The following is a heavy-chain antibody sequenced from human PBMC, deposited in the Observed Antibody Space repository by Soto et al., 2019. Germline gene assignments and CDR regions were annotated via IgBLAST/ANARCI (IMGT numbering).Heavy chain of an antibody. V-gene: IGHV1-69*01. CDR3: ARPTRPSIFNCYDDIGYGAAFET. Sequence: QVQLVQSGAEVKNPGSSVRVSCKASGGTFSSYALTWLRQAPGQGLESMGGIIPIFATTNDAQKFQGRLTITADEATSTVYVELCSVTAEDTAVYFCARPTRPSIFNCYDDIGYGAAFETWGQGTVVTVSS. CDR2: IIPIFATT. J-gene: IGHJ3*02. CDR1: GGTFSSYA. D-gene: IGHD3-22*01.